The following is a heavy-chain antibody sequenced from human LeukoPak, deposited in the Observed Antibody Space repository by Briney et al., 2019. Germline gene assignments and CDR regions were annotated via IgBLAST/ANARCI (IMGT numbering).Heavy chain of an antibody. CDR2: IYTSGST. D-gene: IGHD3-10*01. V-gene: IGHV4-4*09. J-gene: IGHJ6*03. CDR3: ARLDRFGANYYYMDV. CDR1: GGSISSYY. Sequence: SETLSLTCTVSGGSISSYYWSWIRQPPEKGLEWMGYIYTSGSTNYHPSLKSRVTISVDTSKNQFSLKLNSVPAADTAVYYCARLDRFGANYYYMDVWGKGTSVTVSS.